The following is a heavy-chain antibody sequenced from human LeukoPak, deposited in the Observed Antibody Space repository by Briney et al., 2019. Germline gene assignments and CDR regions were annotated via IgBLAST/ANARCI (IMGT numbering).Heavy chain of an antibody. V-gene: IGHV1-46*01. CDR3: ARAGLSCSGGSCYGIRVYYYYYYMDV. J-gene: IGHJ6*03. CDR1: GYTFTSYY. D-gene: IGHD2-15*01. CDR2: INPSGGST. Sequence: ASVKVSCKASGYTFTSYYMHWVRQAPGQGLEWMGIINPSGGSTSYAQKFQGRVTMTRDMSTSTVYMELSSLRSEDTAVYYCARAGLSCSGGSCYGIRVYYYYYYMDVWGKGTTVTVSS.